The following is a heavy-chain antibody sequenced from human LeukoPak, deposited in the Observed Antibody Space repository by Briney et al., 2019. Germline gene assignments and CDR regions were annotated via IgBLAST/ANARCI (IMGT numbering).Heavy chain of an antibody. J-gene: IGHJ3*02. V-gene: IGHV3-48*03. CDR3: ARDSAGGSYLNDAFDI. D-gene: IGHD1-26*01. CDR2: ISSSGSTI. CDR1: GFTFSSYE. Sequence: GGSLRLSCAASGFTFSSYEMNWVRQAPGKGLEWVSYISSSGSTIYYADSVKGRFTISRDNAKNSLNLQMNSLRAEDTAVYYCARDSAGGSYLNDAFDIWGQGTMVTVSS.